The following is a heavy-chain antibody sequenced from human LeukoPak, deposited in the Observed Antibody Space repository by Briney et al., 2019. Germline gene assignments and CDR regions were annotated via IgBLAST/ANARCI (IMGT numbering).Heavy chain of an antibody. Sequence: SETLSLTCSVSGGSVSNYYWGWIRQPPGKGLEWIGYVYYTGSTNYNPSLKSRVTMFEDKSKNQFSLRLYSVTVADTAVYYCARHFAYSSSSYFDYWGQGSLATVSS. CDR3: ARHFAYSSSSYFDY. CDR1: GGSVSNYY. J-gene: IGHJ4*02. CDR2: VYYTGST. V-gene: IGHV4-59*08. D-gene: IGHD6-6*01.